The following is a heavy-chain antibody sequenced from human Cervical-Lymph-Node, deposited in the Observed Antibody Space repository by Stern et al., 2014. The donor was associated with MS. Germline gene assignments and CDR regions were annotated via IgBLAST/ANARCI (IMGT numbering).Heavy chain of an antibody. V-gene: IGHV1-2*06. CDR1: GYSFTGNY. CDR2: TNPNSGDS. D-gene: IGHD5-18*01. Sequence: QVQLVQSGAEVKKPGASVKVSCKAAGYSFTGNYIHWLRQAPGQGLEWMGRTNPNSGDSNYALKFQGRVTMTRDTSINTAYMNLNRLGIDDTAVYYCARERGRAGPAMADYWGQGTLVTVSS. J-gene: IGHJ4*02. CDR3: ARERGRAGPAMADY.